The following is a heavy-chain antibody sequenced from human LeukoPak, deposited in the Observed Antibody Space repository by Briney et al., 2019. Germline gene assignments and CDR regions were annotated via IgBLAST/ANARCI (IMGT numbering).Heavy chain of an antibody. D-gene: IGHD3-10*01. V-gene: IGHV3-11*06. CDR3: ARGPQNYGSGNWFDP. CDR2: ISSSSSYT. J-gene: IGHJ5*02. CDR1: GFTFSDYY. Sequence: GSLRLSCAASGFTFSDYYMSWIRQAPGKGLEWVSYISSSSSYTSYADSVKGRFTISRDNAKNSLYLQMNSLRAEDTAVYYCARGPQNYGSGNWFDPWGQGTLVTVSS.